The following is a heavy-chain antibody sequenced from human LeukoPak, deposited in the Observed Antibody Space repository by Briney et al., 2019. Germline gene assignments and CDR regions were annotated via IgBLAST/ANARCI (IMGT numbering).Heavy chain of an antibody. Sequence: ASVKVSCKASGYTFTSYGISWVRQAPGQGLEWMGWISAYNGNTNYAQKLQGRVTMTTDTSTSTAYMELSSLRSEDTAVYYCARVVMVRGVIMYYYYGMDVWGQGTTVTVSS. CDR2: ISAYNGNT. V-gene: IGHV1-18*01. D-gene: IGHD3-10*01. J-gene: IGHJ6*02. CDR1: GYTFTSYG. CDR3: ARVVMVRGVIMYYYYGMDV.